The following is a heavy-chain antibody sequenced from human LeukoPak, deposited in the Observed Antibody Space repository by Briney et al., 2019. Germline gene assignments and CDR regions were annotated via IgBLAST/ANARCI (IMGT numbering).Heavy chain of an antibody. CDR1: GYTFTSYD. V-gene: IGHV1-18*01. CDR2: ISANNGNT. J-gene: IGHJ4*02. CDR3: ATRVVAEMN. D-gene: IGHD2-2*01. Sequence: GASVKVSCKASGYTFTSYDINWVRQATGQGLEWMGWISANNGNTKYAQKLQGRVTMTTDTSTSTAYMELESLRSDDTAVYYCATRVVAEMNWGQGTLVTVSS.